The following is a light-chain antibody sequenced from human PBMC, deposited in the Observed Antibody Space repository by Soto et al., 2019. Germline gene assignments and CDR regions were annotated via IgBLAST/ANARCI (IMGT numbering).Light chain of an antibody. CDR3: QQRSNWPWT. CDR2: DAS. Sequence: EIVLTQSPATLSLSPGERATLSCWASQSVSSYLAWYQHKPGQAPRLLIYDASNRATGIPARFSGSGSGTDFTLTISSLEPEDFAVYYCQQRSNWPWTVGQGTKVEIK. J-gene: IGKJ1*01. CDR1: QSVSSY. V-gene: IGKV3-11*01.